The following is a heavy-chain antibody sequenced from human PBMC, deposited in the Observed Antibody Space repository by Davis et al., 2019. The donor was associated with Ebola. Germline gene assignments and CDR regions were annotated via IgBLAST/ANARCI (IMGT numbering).Heavy chain of an antibody. V-gene: IGHV5-10-1*01. Sequence: GESLKISCKGSGYSFTSYWISWVRQMPGKGLEWMGRIDPSDSYTNYSPSFQGHVTISADKSISTAYLQWSSLKASDTAMYYCARQTVAAWSYFDYWGQGTLVTVS. D-gene: IGHD6-13*01. CDR2: IDPSDSYT. J-gene: IGHJ4*02. CDR3: ARQTVAAWSYFDY. CDR1: GYSFTSYW.